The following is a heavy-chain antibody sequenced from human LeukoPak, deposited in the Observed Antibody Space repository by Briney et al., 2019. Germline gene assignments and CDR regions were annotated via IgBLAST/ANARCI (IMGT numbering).Heavy chain of an antibody. CDR1: GGSISSSSYY. CDR3: ASLYDYVWGSYPWYFDY. Sequence: SETLPLTCTVSGGSISSSSYYWGWIRQPPGKGLEWIGSIYYSGSTYYNPSLKSRVTISVDTSKNQFSLKLSSVTAADTAVYYCASLYDYVWGSYPWYFDYWGQGTLVTVSS. D-gene: IGHD3-16*02. J-gene: IGHJ4*02. CDR2: IYYSGST. V-gene: IGHV4-39*01.